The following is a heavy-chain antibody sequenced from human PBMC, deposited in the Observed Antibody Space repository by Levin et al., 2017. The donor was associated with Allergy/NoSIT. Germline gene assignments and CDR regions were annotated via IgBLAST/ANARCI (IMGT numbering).Heavy chain of an antibody. CDR2: ISGSGEST. CDR3: AKESLHEEVAANCGYVDL. Sequence: GESLKISCAASGLTFSSYAVNWVRRAPGKGLEWVSVISGSGESTFYADSVKGRFTISRDNSKNTVFLQMHSLSVEDTAIYYCAKESLHEEVAANCGYVDLWGRGTLVTVSS. J-gene: IGHJ2*01. CDR1: GLTFSSYA. V-gene: IGHV3-23*01. D-gene: IGHD2-15*01.